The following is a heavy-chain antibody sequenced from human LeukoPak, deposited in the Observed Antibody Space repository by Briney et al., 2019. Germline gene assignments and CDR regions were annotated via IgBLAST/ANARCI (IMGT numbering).Heavy chain of an antibody. D-gene: IGHD6-19*01. CDR3: AKEGSGWHYFDN. J-gene: IGHJ4*02. V-gene: IGHV3-23*01. CDR1: GFTFSSHA. CDR2: ISGSGGST. Sequence: GGSLRLSCAASGFTFSSHAMSWVRQAPGKGLEWVSGISGSGGSTYYADSVKGRFTISRDNPKNTLYLQMNSLRAEDTAVYYCAKEGSGWHYFDNWGQGTLVTVSS.